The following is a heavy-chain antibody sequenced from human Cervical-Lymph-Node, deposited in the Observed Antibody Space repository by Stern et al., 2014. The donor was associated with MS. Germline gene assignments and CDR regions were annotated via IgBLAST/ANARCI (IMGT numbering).Heavy chain of an antibody. J-gene: IGHJ4*02. CDR2: ITNVGST. V-gene: IGHV3-53*01. CDR3: ARDTSSPERSDW. CDR1: GVTVSRDY. D-gene: IGHD1-1*01. Sequence: EVQLVESGGGVIQPGGSLRLSCTASGVTVSRDYMTWVRQAPGKGLEWVSLITNVGSTFYAYSVKGRFTISRDDSKNTVYLHMTSLRAEDTAMYYCARDTSSPERSDWWGQGTLVTVSS.